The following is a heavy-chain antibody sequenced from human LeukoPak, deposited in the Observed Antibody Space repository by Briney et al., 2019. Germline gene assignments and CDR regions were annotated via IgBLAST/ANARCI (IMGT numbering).Heavy chain of an antibody. Sequence: GGSLRLSRAASGFAFSNFAMHWVRQAPGKGLDWVAVVSYEGTIKYYSDSAKGRFTISRDNSNNIISLQMNNLTTDDTATYYCAREKFESWGQGTLVTVSP. CDR3: AREKFES. J-gene: IGHJ5*01. CDR2: VSYEGTIK. CDR1: GFAFSNFA. V-gene: IGHV3-30*14.